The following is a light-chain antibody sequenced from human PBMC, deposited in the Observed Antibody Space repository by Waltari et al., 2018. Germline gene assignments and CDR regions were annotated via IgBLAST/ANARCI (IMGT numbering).Light chain of an antibody. CDR2: AAS. Sequence: DIDMTQSPSSLSASVGDRVTITCRASQRISGYLHWYQQKPGRAPRLLIFAASNLQSGVPSRFSGSGSGTDFTLTISSLQPEDFATYYCQQSFNRPPTFGGGTKVEVK. CDR1: QRISGY. CDR3: QQSFNRPPT. V-gene: IGKV1-39*01. J-gene: IGKJ4*01.